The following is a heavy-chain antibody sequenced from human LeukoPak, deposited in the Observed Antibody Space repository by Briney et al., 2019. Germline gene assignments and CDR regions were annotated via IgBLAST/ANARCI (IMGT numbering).Heavy chain of an antibody. D-gene: IGHD5-18*01. CDR3: ASRGYSYVKFDP. V-gene: IGHV4-38-2*01. CDR1: GFSIGTGYS. CDR2: IYHRGNT. J-gene: IGHJ5*02. Sequence: SETLSLTCSVSGFSIGTGYSWGWIRQPPGKGLEWIGTIYHRGNTYYNPSLMSRVTISLDTSKNQFSLRLTSVTAADTAVYYCASRGYSYVKFDPWGQGNLVTVSS.